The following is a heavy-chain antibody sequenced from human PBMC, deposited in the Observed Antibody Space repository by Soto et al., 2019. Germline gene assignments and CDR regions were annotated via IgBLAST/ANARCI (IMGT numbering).Heavy chain of an antibody. V-gene: IGHV3-30*18. Sequence: VQLVESGGGVVQPGRSLRLSCAASGFTFSDYAMHWVRQAPGKGLEWVAVVSHDGRNTHYADSVKGRFTISRDSSKNTVSLELTSLRAEDTAVYYCAKGGRQWLLPSDFNYWGQGALVTVSS. CDR1: GFTFSDYA. D-gene: IGHD6-19*01. J-gene: IGHJ4*02. CDR3: AKGGRQWLLPSDFNY. CDR2: VSHDGRNT.